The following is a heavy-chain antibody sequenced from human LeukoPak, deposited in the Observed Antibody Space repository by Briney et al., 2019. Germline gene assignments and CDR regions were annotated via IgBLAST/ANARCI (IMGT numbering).Heavy chain of an antibody. CDR1: GGSISSYY. V-gene: IGHV4-59*01. CDR2: IYYSGST. CDR3: ARDAGTYYASGYYSYSFDI. D-gene: IGHD3-22*01. J-gene: IGHJ3*02. Sequence: SETLSLTCTFSGGSISSYYWSWIRQPPGKGLEWVGHIYYSGSTNYNPSLKSRVTIPVDTSKNQFSLNLTSVTAADTAVYYCARDAGTYYASGYYSYSFDIWGQGTLVTVSS.